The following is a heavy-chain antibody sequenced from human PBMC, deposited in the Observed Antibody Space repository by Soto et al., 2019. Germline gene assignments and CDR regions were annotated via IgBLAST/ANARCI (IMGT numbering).Heavy chain of an antibody. J-gene: IGHJ6*04. Sequence: EVQLVESGGGLVQPGGSLRLSCAASGFTVSSNYMSWVRQALGKGLEWVSVIYSGGSTYYADSVKGRFTISRDNSKNTLYLKMSSLGAEDRAVYYCARGFVWVDAWGKGTPFTVPS. CDR2: IYSGGST. V-gene: IGHV3-66*01. CDR1: GFTVSSNY. D-gene: IGHD3-16*01. CDR3: ARGFVWVDA.